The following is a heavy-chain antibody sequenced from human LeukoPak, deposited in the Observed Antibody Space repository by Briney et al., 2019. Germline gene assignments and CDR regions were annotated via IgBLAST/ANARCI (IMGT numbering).Heavy chain of an antibody. Sequence: ASVKVSCKASGYTFTSYAMHWVRQAPGQRLEWMGWINAGNGNTKYSQKFQGRVTITRDTSANTAYMELSGLRSEDTAVYYCARCGSYYVPLHCAFDIWGQGTMVTVSS. CDR2: INAGNGNT. V-gene: IGHV1-3*01. D-gene: IGHD1-26*01. J-gene: IGHJ3*02. CDR3: ARCGSYYVPLHCAFDI. CDR1: GYTFTSYA.